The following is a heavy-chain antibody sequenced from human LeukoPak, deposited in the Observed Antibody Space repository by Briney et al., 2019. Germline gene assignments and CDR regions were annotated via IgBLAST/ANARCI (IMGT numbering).Heavy chain of an antibody. CDR3: AKGSRLREGGSYRF. V-gene: IGHV1-69*06. CDR1: GGIFSSYA. CDR2: IIPIFGSA. J-gene: IGHJ4*02. D-gene: IGHD3-16*02. Sequence: VASVKVSRKASGGIFSSYAINWVRQAPGQGLEWMGRIIPIFGSANYAQKFQGRVTITADKSTRTAYMELSSLRSEDTALYYCAKGSRLREGGSYRFWGQGTLVTVSS.